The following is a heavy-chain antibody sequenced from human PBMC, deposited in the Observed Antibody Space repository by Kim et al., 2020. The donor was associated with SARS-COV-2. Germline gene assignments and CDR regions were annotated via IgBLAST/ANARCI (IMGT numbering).Heavy chain of an antibody. J-gene: IGHJ6*02. V-gene: IGHV3-48*02. CDR1: GFTFSSYS. Sequence: GGSLRLSCAASGFTFSSYSMNWVRQAPGKGLEWVSYISSSSSTIYYADSVKGRFTISRDNAKNSLYLQMNSLRDEDTAVYYCARSLNGSGSYYPYYYYYYGMDVWGQGTTGTVSS. D-gene: IGHD3-10*01. CDR2: ISSSSSTI. CDR3: ARSLNGSGSYYPYYYYYYGMDV.